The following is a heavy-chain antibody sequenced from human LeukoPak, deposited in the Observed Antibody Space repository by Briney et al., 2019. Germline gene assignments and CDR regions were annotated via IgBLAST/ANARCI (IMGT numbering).Heavy chain of an antibody. J-gene: IGHJ5*02. CDR2: IYPSDSDT. CDR3: ARYGDNRFDP. CDR1: GYSFTTYW. Sequence: GESLKISCKASGYSFTTYWIGWVRQMPGKGLEWMGIIYPSDSDTRYSPSFQGQVTISADKSISTAFLQWSSLKASDTAIYYCARYGDNRFDPWGQGTLVTVSS. V-gene: IGHV5-51*01. D-gene: IGHD4-23*01.